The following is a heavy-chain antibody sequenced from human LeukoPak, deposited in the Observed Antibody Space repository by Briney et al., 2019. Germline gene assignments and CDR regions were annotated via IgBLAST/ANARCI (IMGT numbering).Heavy chain of an antibody. V-gene: IGHV4-59*01. CDR3: ARKRTGDQGYYFDY. J-gene: IGHJ4*02. Sequence: SETLSLTCTVSGGSISSYYWSWIRQPPGKRLEWIGHIYYSGSTNYNPSLKSRVTISVDTSKNQFSLKLSSVTAADTAVYYCARKRTGDQGYYFDYWGQGTLVTVSS. CDR2: IYYSGST. CDR1: GGSISSYY. D-gene: IGHD1-1*01.